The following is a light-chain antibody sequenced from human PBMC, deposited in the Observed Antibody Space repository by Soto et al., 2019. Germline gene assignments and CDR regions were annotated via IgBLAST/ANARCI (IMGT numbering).Light chain of an antibody. J-gene: IGLJ2*01. CDR1: SSDVGNYNL. Sequence: QSVLTQPASVSGSPGQSITISCTGTSSDVGNYNLVSWYQQYPGKAPKLMIYDVTKRPSGVPDRFSGSKSGNTASLTISGLQAEDESDYYCCSFAGTYTIFGGGTKLTVL. CDR2: DVT. V-gene: IGLV2-23*02. CDR3: CSFAGTYTI.